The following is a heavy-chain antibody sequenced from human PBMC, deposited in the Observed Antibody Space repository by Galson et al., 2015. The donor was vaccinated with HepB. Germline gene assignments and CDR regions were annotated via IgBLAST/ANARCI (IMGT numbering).Heavy chain of an antibody. CDR3: ARDKSSSWYDYYYYGMDV. CDR2: TYYRSKWYN. J-gene: IGHJ6*02. V-gene: IGHV6-1*01. Sequence: CAISGDSVSSNSAAWSWIRQSPSRGLEWLGRTYYRSKWYNDYAVSVKSRITINPDTSKNQFSLQLNSVTPEDTAVYYCARDKSSSWYDYYYYGMDVWGQGTTVTVSS. D-gene: IGHD6-13*01. CDR1: GDSVSSNSAA.